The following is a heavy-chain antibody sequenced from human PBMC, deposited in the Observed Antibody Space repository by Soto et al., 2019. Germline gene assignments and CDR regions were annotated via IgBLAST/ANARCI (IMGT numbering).Heavy chain of an antibody. V-gene: IGHV4-39*01. CDR3: ARHSGDYNWFDP. J-gene: IGHJ5*02. Sequence: SETLSLTCTVSGGSISSSSYYWGWIRQPPGKGLEWIGSIYYSGSTYYNPSLKSRVTISVDTSKNQFSLKLSSVTAADTAVYYCARHSGDYNWFDPWGQGTLVTVSS. D-gene: IGHD2-21*02. CDR2: IYYSGST. CDR1: GGSISSSSYY.